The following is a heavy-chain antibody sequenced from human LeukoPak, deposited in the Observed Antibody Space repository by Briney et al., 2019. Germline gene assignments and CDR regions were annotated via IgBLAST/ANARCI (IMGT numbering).Heavy chain of an antibody. CDR1: GHTFSISW. CDR2: IYVGDSDT. Sequence: GASLKISCKGSGHTFSISWIGWVRQQPGEGLEWMGIIYVGDSDTRYNPSFQGQVTISADRSTSTAYLQWSSLKSSDTAIYYCARCGHYDAYRVWGQGTLVSVSS. CDR3: ARCGHYDAYRV. J-gene: IGHJ3*01. V-gene: IGHV5-51*01. D-gene: IGHD2-21*02.